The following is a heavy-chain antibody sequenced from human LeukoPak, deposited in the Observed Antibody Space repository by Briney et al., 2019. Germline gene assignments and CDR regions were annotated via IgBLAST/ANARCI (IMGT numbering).Heavy chain of an antibody. Sequence: SETLSLTCAVYGGSFSGYYWSWIRQPPGKGLEWIGEINHSGSTNYNPSLKSRVTISVDTSKNQFSLKLSSVTAAGTAVYYCARGRGYDILTGPNYYYYYGMDVWGKGTTVTVSS. D-gene: IGHD3-9*01. CDR3: ARGRGYDILTGPNYYYYYGMDV. CDR1: GGSFSGYY. J-gene: IGHJ6*04. CDR2: INHSGST. V-gene: IGHV4-34*01.